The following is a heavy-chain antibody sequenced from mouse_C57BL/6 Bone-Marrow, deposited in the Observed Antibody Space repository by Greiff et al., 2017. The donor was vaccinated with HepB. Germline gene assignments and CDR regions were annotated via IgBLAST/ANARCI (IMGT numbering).Heavy chain of an antibody. CDR3: ARSNYDYDY. CDR2: IYPGSGST. D-gene: IGHD2-4*01. CDR1: GYTFTSYW. Sequence: QVQLKEPGAELVKPGASVKMSCKASGYTFTSYWITWVKQRPGQGLEWIGDIYPGSGSTNYNEKFKSKATLTVDTSSSTAYMQLSSLTSEDSAVYYCARSNYDYDYWGQGTTLTVSS. J-gene: IGHJ2*01. V-gene: IGHV1-55*01.